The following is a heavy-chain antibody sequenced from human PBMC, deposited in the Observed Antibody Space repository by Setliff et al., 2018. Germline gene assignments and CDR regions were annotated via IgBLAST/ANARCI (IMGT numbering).Heavy chain of an antibody. Sequence: SETLSLTCAVYGASFSAYYWSWNRQPPGKGLEWIGEINHSGSTNYNPSIKSRVTIPVDTTTKQYSLSLNSVTAADTSVYYCASGLNNRDSTPGDYWGQGTLVTVSS. V-gene: IGHV4-34*01. CDR2: INHSGST. CDR3: ASGLNNRDSTPGDY. D-gene: IGHD2-21*02. J-gene: IGHJ4*01. CDR1: GASFSAYY.